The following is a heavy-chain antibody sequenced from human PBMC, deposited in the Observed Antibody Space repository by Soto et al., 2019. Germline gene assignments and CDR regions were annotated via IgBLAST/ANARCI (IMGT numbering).Heavy chain of an antibody. CDR3: ARRYDFWSGYYSASPYYYHYYMDV. CDR2: INHSGST. V-gene: IGHV4-34*01. D-gene: IGHD3-3*01. J-gene: IGHJ6*03. CDR1: GGSFSGYY. Sequence: SETLSLTCAVYGGSFSGYYWSWIRQPPGKGLEWIGEINHSGSTNYNPSLKSRVTISVDTSKNQFSLKLSSVTAADTAVYYCARRYDFWSGYYSASPYYYHYYMDVWGKGTTVTVSS.